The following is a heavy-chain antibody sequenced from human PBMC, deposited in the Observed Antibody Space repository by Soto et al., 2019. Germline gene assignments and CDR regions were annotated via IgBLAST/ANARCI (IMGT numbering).Heavy chain of an antibody. CDR1: GGSFSDYY. J-gene: IGHJ3*02. Sequence: QVQLQQWGAGLLKPSETLSLTCSVYGGSFSDYYWTWIRQPPGRGLEWIGEINHSGRTSYKPSLKSRITVSVDTSINQISLTMTSATAADTAVYDCVRGSDKSSWSPGFDIWGQGTMVTVSS. CDR3: VRGSDKSSWSPGFDI. D-gene: IGHD6-19*01. V-gene: IGHV4-34*01. CDR2: INHSGRT.